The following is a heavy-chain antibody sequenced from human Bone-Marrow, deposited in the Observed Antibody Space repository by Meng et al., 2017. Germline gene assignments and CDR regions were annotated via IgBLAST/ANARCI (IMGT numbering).Heavy chain of an antibody. CDR2: IIPIFGTA. V-gene: IGHV1-69*01. CDR1: AGTFSSYV. CDR3: AREPGPRVGWFDP. D-gene: IGHD1-26*01. Sequence: QGQRVQSGAEVKKPGSSVKVSCKASAGTFSSYVISWVRQAPGQGLEWMGGIIPIFGTANYAQKFQGRVTITADESTSTAYMELSSLRSEDTAVYYCAREPGPRVGWFDPWGQGTLVTVSS. J-gene: IGHJ5*02.